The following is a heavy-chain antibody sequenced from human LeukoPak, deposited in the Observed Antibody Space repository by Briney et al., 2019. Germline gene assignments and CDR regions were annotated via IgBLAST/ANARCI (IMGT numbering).Heavy chain of an antibody. Sequence: SETLSLTCTGSGGSISSYYWSWIRQPPGKGLEWIGYIYYSGSTNYNPSLKSRVTISVDTSKNQFSLKLSSVTAADTAVYYCARLYYYDSSGYFLGSYYYYGMDVWGQGTTVTVSS. D-gene: IGHD3-22*01. J-gene: IGHJ6*02. CDR3: ARLYYYDSSGYFLGSYYYYGMDV. CDR1: GGSISSYY. V-gene: IGHV4-59*08. CDR2: IYYSGST.